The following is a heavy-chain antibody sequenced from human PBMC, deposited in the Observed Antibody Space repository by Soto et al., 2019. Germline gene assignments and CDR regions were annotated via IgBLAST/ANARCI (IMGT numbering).Heavy chain of an antibody. CDR3: ARGGKYYDFWSGPNWFDP. J-gene: IGHJ5*02. Sequence: PSETLSLTCTVSGGSISSGDYYWSWIRQPPGKGLEWIGYIYYSGSTYYNPSLKSRVTISVDTSKNQFSLKLSSVTAADTAVYYCARGGKYYDFWSGPNWFDPWGQGTLVTVSS. D-gene: IGHD3-3*01. V-gene: IGHV4-30-4*01. CDR1: GGSISSGDYY. CDR2: IYYSGST.